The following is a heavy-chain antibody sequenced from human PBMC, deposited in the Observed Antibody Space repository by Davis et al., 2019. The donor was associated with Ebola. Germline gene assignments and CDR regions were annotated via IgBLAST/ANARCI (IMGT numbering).Heavy chain of an antibody. J-gene: IGHJ3*02. CDR3: AREGGRYYDSSGYVFDI. D-gene: IGHD3-22*01. V-gene: IGHV1-46*01. CDR1: GYRFTSYY. Sequence: ASVQVSCKASGYRFTSYYMHWVRQAPGQGLEWMGIINPITGGTSYAQNFQVRVNMTRDTSTSTVYMKLSSLRSEDTAVYYCAREGGRYYDSSGYVFDIWGQGTMVKVSS. CDR2: INPITGGT.